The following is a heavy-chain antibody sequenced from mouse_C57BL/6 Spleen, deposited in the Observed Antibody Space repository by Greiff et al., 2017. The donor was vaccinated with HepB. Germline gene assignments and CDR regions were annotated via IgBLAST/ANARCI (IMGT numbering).Heavy chain of an antibody. Sequence: VHVKQSGPELVKPGASVKIPCKASGYTFTDYNMDWVKQSHGKSLEWIGDINPNNGGTIYNQKFKGKATLTVDKSSSTAYMELRSLTSEDTAVYYCARGYGRPHWYFDVWGTGTTVTVSS. J-gene: IGHJ1*03. CDR1: GYTFTDYN. CDR2: INPNNGGT. V-gene: IGHV1-18*01. CDR3: ARGYGRPHWYFDV. D-gene: IGHD1-1*01.